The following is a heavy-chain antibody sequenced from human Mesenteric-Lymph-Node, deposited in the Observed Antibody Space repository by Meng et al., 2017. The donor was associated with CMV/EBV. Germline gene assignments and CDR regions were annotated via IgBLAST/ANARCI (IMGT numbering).Heavy chain of an antibody. CDR3: ARDLLPYGTDS. J-gene: IGHJ5*01. CDR1: GGSISSGDYY. D-gene: IGHD1-1*01. CDR2: IYYSGST. Sequence: SETLSLTCTVSGGSISSGDYYWSWIRQPPGKGLEWIGYIYYSGSTYYNPSLKSRVTISVDTSKNHFSLNLSSVTASDTAFYFCARDLLPYGTDSWGQGTLVTVSS. V-gene: IGHV4-30-4*08.